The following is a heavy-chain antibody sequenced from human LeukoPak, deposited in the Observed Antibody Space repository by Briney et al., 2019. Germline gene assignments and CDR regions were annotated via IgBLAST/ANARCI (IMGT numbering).Heavy chain of an antibody. J-gene: IGHJ4*02. D-gene: IGHD2-2*01. Sequence: GGSLRLSSAASGFTFRSYAMSWVRQAPGKGLEWVSAICGSGGSTYYADSVRGRFTISRDNSKSTLYLHMNSLRAEDTPVYYLAKPLNDIVVAENIFDYWGQGTLVTVSS. CDR1: GFTFRSYA. CDR3: AKPLNDIVVAENIFDY. CDR2: ICGSGGST. V-gene: IGHV3-23*01.